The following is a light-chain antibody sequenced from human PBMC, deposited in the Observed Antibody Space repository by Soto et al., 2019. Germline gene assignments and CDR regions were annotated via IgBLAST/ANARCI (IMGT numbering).Light chain of an antibody. CDR2: KAS. J-gene: IGKJ1*01. CDR1: QSVDSW. CDR3: QHYNDYSRM. V-gene: IGKV1-5*03. Sequence: DSQMTQSPSTLSASIGDRVTITCRTSQSVDSWLAWYQQKPGKAPKLLIYKASSLQTGVPSRFSGSGSGTESTLTISSLQPDDFATYYCQHYNDYSRMFGQGTKVEIK.